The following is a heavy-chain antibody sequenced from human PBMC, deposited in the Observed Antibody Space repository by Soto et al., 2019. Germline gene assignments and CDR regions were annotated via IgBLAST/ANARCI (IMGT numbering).Heavy chain of an antibody. Sequence: PGESLKISCKGSGYSFTSYWIGWVRQMPGKGLEWMGIIYPGDSDTRYSPSFQGQVTISADKSISTAYLQWSSLKASDTAMYHCARRLSGYSSGWYAGWFDPWGQGTLVTVSS. V-gene: IGHV5-51*01. CDR1: GYSFTSYW. J-gene: IGHJ5*02. D-gene: IGHD6-19*01. CDR2: IYPGDSDT. CDR3: ARRLSGYSSGWYAGWFDP.